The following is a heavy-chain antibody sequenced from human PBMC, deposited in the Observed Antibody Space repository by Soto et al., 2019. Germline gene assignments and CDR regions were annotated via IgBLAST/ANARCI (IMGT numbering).Heavy chain of an antibody. CDR1: GFTFSSYG. CDR2: ISYDGSNK. V-gene: IGHV3-30*18. Sequence: PGGSLRLSCAASGFTFSSYGMHWVRRAPGKGLEWVAVISYDGSNKYYADSVKGRFTISRDNSKNTLYLQMNSLRAEDTAVYYCAKAGVATRRPYYFDYWGQGALVTVSS. D-gene: IGHD5-12*01. CDR3: AKAGVATRRPYYFDY. J-gene: IGHJ4*02.